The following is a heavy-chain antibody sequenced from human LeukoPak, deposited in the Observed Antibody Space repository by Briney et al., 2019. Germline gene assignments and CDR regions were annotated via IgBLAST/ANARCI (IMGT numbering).Heavy chain of an antibody. CDR2: IYYSGST. Sequence: SETLSLTCTVSGGSISSHFWSWIRQPPGKGLEWIAYIYYSGSTDYNPSLRSRVTISVDTSKNQFSLKLSSVTAADTAVYYCARQTMTTADAFDIWGQGTMVTVSS. J-gene: IGHJ3*02. D-gene: IGHD4-17*01. CDR1: GGSISSHF. V-gene: IGHV4-59*08. CDR3: ARQTMTTADAFDI.